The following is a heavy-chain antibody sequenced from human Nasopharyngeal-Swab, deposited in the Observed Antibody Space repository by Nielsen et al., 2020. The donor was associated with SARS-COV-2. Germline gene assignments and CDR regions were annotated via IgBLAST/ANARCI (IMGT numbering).Heavy chain of an antibody. CDR1: GFTFSSYS. V-gene: IGHV3-21*01. CDR3: ARDRITIFGVEKPFDY. D-gene: IGHD3-3*01. CDR2: ISSSSSYI. J-gene: IGHJ4*02. Sequence: GGSLRLSRAASGFTFSSYSMNWVRQAPGKGLEWVSSISSSSSYIYYADSVKGRFTISRDNAKNSLYLQMNSLRAEDTAVYYCARDRITIFGVEKPFDYWGQGTLVTVSS.